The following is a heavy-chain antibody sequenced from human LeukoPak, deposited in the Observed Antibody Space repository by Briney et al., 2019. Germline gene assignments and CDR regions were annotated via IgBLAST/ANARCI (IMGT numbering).Heavy chain of an antibody. CDR1: GGSISSYY. V-gene: IGHV4-59*01. Sequence: SETLSLTCTVSGGSISSYYWSWIRQPPGKGLEWIGYIYYSGSTNYNPSLKSRVTISVDTSKNQFSLKLSSVTAADTAVYYCARVLGVGYYYYMDVWGKGTTVIVSS. CDR2: IYYSGST. J-gene: IGHJ6*03. D-gene: IGHD7-27*01. CDR3: ARVLGVGYYYYMDV.